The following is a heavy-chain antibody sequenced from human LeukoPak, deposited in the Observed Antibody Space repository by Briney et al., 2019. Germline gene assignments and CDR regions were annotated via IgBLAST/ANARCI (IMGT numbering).Heavy chain of an antibody. V-gene: IGHV3-21*01. CDR2: ISSSSSYI. CDR1: GFTFSSYS. CDR3: ARVGYCSGGSCSTRGMYAFDI. J-gene: IGHJ3*02. D-gene: IGHD2-15*01. Sequence: GGSLRLSCAASGFTFSSYSMNWVRRAPGKGLEWVSSISSSSSYIYYADSVKGRFTISRDNAKNSLYLQMNSLRAEDTAVYYCARVGYCSGGSCSTRGMYAFDIWGQGTMVTVSS.